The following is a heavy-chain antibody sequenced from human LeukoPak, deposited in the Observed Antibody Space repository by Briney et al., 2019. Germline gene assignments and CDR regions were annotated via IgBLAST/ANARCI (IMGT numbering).Heavy chain of an antibody. Sequence: PGGSLRLSCAASGFTFDDYGMSWVRQAPGKGLEWVSGINWNGGSTGYADSVKGRFTISRDNAKNSLYLQMNSLRAEDTALYHCAGDVARYCSGGSCYWFDPWGQGTLVTVSS. V-gene: IGHV3-20*01. CDR2: INWNGGST. J-gene: IGHJ5*02. CDR1: GFTFDDYG. CDR3: AGDVARYCSGGSCYWFDP. D-gene: IGHD2-15*01.